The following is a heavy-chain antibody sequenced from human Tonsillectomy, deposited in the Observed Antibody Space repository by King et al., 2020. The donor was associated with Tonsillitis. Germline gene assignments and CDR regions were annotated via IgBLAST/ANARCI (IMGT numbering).Heavy chain of an antibody. V-gene: IGHV4-30-4*07. Sequence: QLQESGPGLVKPSQTLSLTCAVSGASVNTGAYSWNWIRQPPGKGLEWIGYFYYTGKTYYNPSLNNRLTISRDASKNQISLNLSSVTAADTAVYYCAREYGDWDFDLWGRGTLVTVSS. J-gene: IGHJ2*01. CDR3: AREYGDWDFDL. D-gene: IGHD4-17*01. CDR2: FYYTGKT. CDR1: GASVNTGAYS.